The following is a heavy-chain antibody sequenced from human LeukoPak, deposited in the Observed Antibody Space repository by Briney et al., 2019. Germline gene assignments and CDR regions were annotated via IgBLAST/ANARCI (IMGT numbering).Heavy chain of an antibody. CDR2: IYTSGHT. CDR3: ARDCSGGTCYDGTVDY. J-gene: IGHJ4*02. CDR1: GASLSSSY. D-gene: IGHD2-15*01. Sequence: SETLSLTCSVSGASLSSSYWNWIRQPAGKGLEWIGRIYTSGHTNYNPSLRSRVAMSVDTSKNQFSLRLDSVTAAGTAFYYCARDCSGGTCYDGTVDYWGQGALVTVSS. V-gene: IGHV4-4*07.